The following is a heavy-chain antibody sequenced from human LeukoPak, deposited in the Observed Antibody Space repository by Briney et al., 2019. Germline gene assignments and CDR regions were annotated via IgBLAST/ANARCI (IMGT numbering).Heavy chain of an antibody. CDR1: GFTFSSYG. V-gene: IGHV3-30*18. J-gene: IGHJ4*02. Sequence: GGSLRLSCAASGFTFSSYGMHWVRQAPGKGLEWVAVISYDGSNKYYADSVKGRFTISRDNSKNTLYLQMNSLRAEDTAVYYCAKDRGYSYGLLWYFDYWGQGTLVTVSS. D-gene: IGHD5-18*01. CDR2: ISYDGSNK. CDR3: AKDRGYSYGLLWYFDY.